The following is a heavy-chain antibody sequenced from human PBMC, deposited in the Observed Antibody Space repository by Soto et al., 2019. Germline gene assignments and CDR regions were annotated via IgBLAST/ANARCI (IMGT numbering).Heavy chain of an antibody. D-gene: IGHD4-17*01. J-gene: IGHJ4*02. V-gene: IGHV4-30-2*01. CDR2: IYHSGST. CDR1: GGSISSGGYS. Sequence: SETLSLTCAVSGGSISSGGYSWSWIRQPPGKGLEWIGYIYHSGSTYYNPSLKSRVTISVDRSKNQFSLKLSSVTAADTAVYYCAKTARADYGDYYFDYWGQGTLVTVSS. CDR3: AKTARADYGDYYFDY.